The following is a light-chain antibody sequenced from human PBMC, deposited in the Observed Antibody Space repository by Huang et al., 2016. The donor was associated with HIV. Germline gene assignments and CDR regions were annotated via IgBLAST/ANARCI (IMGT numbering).Light chain of an antibody. CDR3: QQTDNIPRT. CDR1: QSIRKF. CDR2: SAS. V-gene: IGKV1-39*01. Sequence: DIQMTQSPSSLSASVGDRVTIACRASQSIRKFLNWYQQKPGEAPKLLMHSASSLQSGVPSRFSGSGSGTDCTLTITSLQPEDFATYYCQQTDNIPRTFGQGTKVVIK. J-gene: IGKJ1*01.